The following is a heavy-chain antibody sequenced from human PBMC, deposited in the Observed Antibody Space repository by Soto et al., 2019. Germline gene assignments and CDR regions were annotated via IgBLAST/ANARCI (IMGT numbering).Heavy chain of an antibody. CDR3: ARDGAMTGVFDY. V-gene: IGHV3-23*01. Sequence: GGSLRLSCAASGFTFSNHGINWVRQAPGKGLEWVSGISASGGRTHYADSVKGRFTISRDNAKNTLFLQMNSLTAEDTAVYYCARDGAMTGVFDYWGPGTVVTVSS. CDR1: GFTFSNHG. J-gene: IGHJ4*02. CDR2: ISASGGRT. D-gene: IGHD3-9*01.